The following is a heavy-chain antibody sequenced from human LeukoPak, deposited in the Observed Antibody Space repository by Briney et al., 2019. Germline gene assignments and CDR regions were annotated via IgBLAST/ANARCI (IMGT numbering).Heavy chain of an antibody. J-gene: IGHJ5*02. CDR3: ARDSGTTGEVKFDP. D-gene: IGHD3-10*01. CDR2: INPNSGGT. Sequence: ASVKVSCKASGYTFTGYYIHWVRQAPGQGLEWMGWINPNSGGTNYAQKFQGRVTMTRDTSISTAYMELSRLRSDDTAVYYCARDSGTTGEVKFDPWGQGSLVTVSS. V-gene: IGHV1-2*02. CDR1: GYTFTGYY.